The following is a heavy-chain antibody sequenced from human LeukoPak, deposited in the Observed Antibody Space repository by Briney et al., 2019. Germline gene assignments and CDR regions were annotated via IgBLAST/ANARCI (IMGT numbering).Heavy chain of an antibody. CDR2: IKSKTDGGTT. Sequence: GGSLRLSSAASGFTFSNAWMSWVRQAPGKGLEWVGRIKSKTDGGTTDYAAPVKGRFTISRDDSKNTLYLQMNSLKTEDTAVYYCTTDMFIVLMVYAIDYWGQGTLVTVSS. J-gene: IGHJ4*02. CDR1: GFTFSNAW. V-gene: IGHV3-15*01. CDR3: TTDMFIVLMVYAIDY. D-gene: IGHD2-8*01.